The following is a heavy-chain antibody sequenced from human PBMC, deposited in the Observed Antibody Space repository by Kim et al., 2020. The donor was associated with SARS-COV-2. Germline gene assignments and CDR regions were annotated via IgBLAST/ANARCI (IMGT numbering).Heavy chain of an antibody. CDR1: GFTFSSYT. CDR3: VKYSGGGPDS. D-gene: IGHD2-21*01. V-gene: IGHV3-23*01. J-gene: IGHJ4*02. Sequence: LSLTCAASGFTFSSYTMSWVRQAPGKGLEWVSAIGGGGGATHYADSVKGRFTISRDNSKNTLFLQMSGLRVEDTAVYFCVKYSGGGPDSWGQGTLVTVSS. CDR2: IGGGGGAT.